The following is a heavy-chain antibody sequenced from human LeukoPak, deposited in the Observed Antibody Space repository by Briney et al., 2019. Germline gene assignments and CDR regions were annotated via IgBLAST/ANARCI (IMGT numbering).Heavy chain of an antibody. CDR1: GFTFNSYA. J-gene: IGHJ4*02. CDR2: IFGSGGSP. V-gene: IGHV3-23*01. D-gene: IGHD6-19*01. Sequence: GGSLRLSCAAYGFTFNSYAMYWVRQAPGKGLEWVSGIFGSGGSPHYADSVKGRLTISRDNSKNTVYLQMSSLRAEDTAVYYCAKTTTGYSSGRYPGWPADYWGQGSLVTVSS. CDR3: AKTTTGYSSGRYPGWPADY.